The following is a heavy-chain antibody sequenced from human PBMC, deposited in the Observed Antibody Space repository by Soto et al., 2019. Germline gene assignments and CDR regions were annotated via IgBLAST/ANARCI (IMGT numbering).Heavy chain of an antibody. J-gene: IGHJ6*02. V-gene: IGHV6-1*01. Sequence: SQTLSLTCAISGVSVSSNSAAWNWIRQSPSRGLEWLGRTYYKSRWYNDYAGSVKSRITINPDTSKNQFSLQLNSVTPEDTAVYYCARDSRSSTSYHSFGMDVWGQGTTVTVSS. D-gene: IGHD6-6*01. CDR1: GVSVSSNSAA. CDR3: ARDSRSSTSYHSFGMDV. CDR2: TYYKSRWYN.